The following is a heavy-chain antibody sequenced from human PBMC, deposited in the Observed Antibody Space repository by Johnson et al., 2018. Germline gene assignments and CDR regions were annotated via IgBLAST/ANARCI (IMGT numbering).Heavy chain of an antibody. CDR1: GFIFSSYG. D-gene: IGHD3-22*01. CDR3: AKDHYDSSGSQPFDS. Sequence: QVQLQESGGGVVQPGRSLRISCEASGFIFSSYGMHWVRQAPGKGLEWGTGILFDGSDKHYVDAVKGRFTISRDNSKDTLYLQMNNLRPEDTAVYFCAKDHYDSSGSQPFDSWGQGTMVTVSA. CDR2: ILFDGSDK. V-gene: IGHV3-30*18. J-gene: IGHJ3*01.